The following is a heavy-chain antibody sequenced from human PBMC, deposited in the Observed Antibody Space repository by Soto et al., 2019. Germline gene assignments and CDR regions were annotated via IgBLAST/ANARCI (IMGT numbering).Heavy chain of an antibody. CDR3: ASTKDETLYFDY. J-gene: IGHJ4*02. CDR2: IHYSGST. D-gene: IGHD2-15*01. Sequence: QLQLQESGPGLVKPSETLSLTCTVSGDSISITSYYWGWVRQPPGKGLEWIASIHYSGSTHYNPSLQSRVTISGDASKKQFSLKLRSVTAADTAVYYCASTKDETLYFDYWGQGTLVTVSS. V-gene: IGHV4-39*01. CDR1: GDSISITSYY.